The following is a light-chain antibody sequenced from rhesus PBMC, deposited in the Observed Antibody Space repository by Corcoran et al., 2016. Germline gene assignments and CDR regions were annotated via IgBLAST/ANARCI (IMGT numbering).Light chain of an antibody. CDR3: CSYTSGDTYI. Sequence: QSALTQPPSVSKSLGQSVTISCTGTSSDVGGYNYVSWYQQHPGKAPKLLIYEVTKRPSGVSDRFSGSKSGNTASLTIFGLQAEDEADYYCCSYTSGDTYIFGAGTRLTVL. J-gene: IGLJ1*01. CDR1: SSDVGGYNY. CDR2: EVT. V-gene: IGLV2-38*01.